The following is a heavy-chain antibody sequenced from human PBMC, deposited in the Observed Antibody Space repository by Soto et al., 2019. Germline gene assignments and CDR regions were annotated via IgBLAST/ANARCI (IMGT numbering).Heavy chain of an antibody. V-gene: IGHV3-7*01. CDR3: GRDGLWKSPDY. D-gene: IGHD1-1*01. CDR1: GFTFSSYW. Sequence: GGSLRLSCAASGFTFSSYWMSWVRQAPGKGLEWVASIQRDGSEKNYADSVKGRFTISRDNAKNSLYLQMNSLRAEDTAVYYCGRDGLWKSPDYWGQGTLVTVSS. J-gene: IGHJ4*02. CDR2: IQRDGSEK.